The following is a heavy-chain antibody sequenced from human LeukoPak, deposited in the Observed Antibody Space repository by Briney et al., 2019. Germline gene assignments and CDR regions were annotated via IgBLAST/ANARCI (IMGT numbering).Heavy chain of an antibody. CDR3: SRGIVGASSKVAFDI. CDR2: ISAYNGNT. D-gene: IGHD1-26*01. J-gene: IGHJ3*02. V-gene: IGHV1-18*01. Sequence: ASVKVSCKASGYTFTSYGISWVRQAPGQGLEWMGWISAYNGNTNYAQKLQGRVTMTTDTSTSTAYMELRSLRSDDTAVYYCSRGIVGASSKVAFDIWGQGTMVTVSS. CDR1: GYTFTSYG.